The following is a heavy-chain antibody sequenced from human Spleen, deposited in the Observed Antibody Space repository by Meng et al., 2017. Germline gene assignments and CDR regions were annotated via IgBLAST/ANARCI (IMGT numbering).Heavy chain of an antibody. V-gene: IGHV3-11*01. CDR3: ARDRGSGWQIDY. CDR2: ISSSGSTI. CDR1: GFTFSDYY. J-gene: IGHJ4*02. Sequence: GESLKISCAASGFTFSDYYMSWIRQAPGKGLEGVSYISSSGSTIYYADSVKGRFTISRDNAKNSLYLQMKSLRAEDTAVYYCARDRGSGWQIDYWGQGKLVTVSS. D-gene: IGHD6-19*01.